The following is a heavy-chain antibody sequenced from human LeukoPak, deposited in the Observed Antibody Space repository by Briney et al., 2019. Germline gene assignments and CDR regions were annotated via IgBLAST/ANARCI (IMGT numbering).Heavy chain of an antibody. CDR1: GGSISSSNW. V-gene: IGHV4-4*02. Sequence: SGTLSLTCAVSGGSISSSNWWSWVRQPPGKGLEWIGEIYHSGSTNYNPSLKSRVTMSVDTSKNQFPLKLSSVTAADTAVYYCAREDIVVVPAANPSRYYYMDVWGKGTTVTVSS. D-gene: IGHD2-2*01. CDR2: IYHSGST. CDR3: AREDIVVVPAANPSRYYYMDV. J-gene: IGHJ6*03.